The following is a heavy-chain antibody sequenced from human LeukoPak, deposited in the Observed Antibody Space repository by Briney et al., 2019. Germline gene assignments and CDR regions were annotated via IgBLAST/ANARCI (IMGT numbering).Heavy chain of an antibody. J-gene: IGHJ4*02. CDR1: GYTFTGYY. Sequence: GASVKVSCKASGYTFTGYYMHWVRQAPGQGLEWMGWINPNSGDTNYAQKFQGSVTMTRDMSVTTAYMELSRLTSDDTAVYYCARWGSAVADYWGQGTLVTVSS. CDR2: INPNSGDT. D-gene: IGHD6-19*01. V-gene: IGHV1-2*02. CDR3: ARWGSAVADY.